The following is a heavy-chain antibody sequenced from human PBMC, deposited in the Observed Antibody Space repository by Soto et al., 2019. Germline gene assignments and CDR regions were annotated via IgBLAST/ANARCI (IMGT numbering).Heavy chain of an antibody. CDR1: GGSVSSGYNY. CDR3: ATESGSTYGYFDY. D-gene: IGHD5-18*01. J-gene: IGHJ4*02. V-gene: IGHV4-30-4*01. CDR2: ISGSGST. Sequence: SETLSLTCTVSGGSVSSGYNYWSWIRQSPGKGLEWIGYISGSGSTGYNPSLKNRLTMSVDRSKNQFTLRLTSVTAADTAVYFCATESGSTYGYFDYWGQGTQVTVS.